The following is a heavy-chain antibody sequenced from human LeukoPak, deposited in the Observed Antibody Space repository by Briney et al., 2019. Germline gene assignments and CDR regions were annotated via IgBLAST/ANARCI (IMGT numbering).Heavy chain of an antibody. Sequence: GASVKVSCKASGGTFSSYAISWVRQAPGQGLEWMGGIIPIFGTANYAQKFQGRVTITADESTSTAYMELSSLRSEDTAVYYCARARRRAMVLMTYYFDHWGQGTLVTVSS. CDR3: ARARRRAMVLMTYYFDH. CDR2: IIPIFGTA. J-gene: IGHJ4*02. D-gene: IGHD3-10*01. V-gene: IGHV1-69*13. CDR1: GGTFSSYA.